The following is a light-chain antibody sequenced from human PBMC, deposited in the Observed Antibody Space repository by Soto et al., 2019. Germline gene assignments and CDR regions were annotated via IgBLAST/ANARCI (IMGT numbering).Light chain of an antibody. Sequence: VLTQSPATLSLSPGERATLSCRASQSVSSSLAWYQQKPGQAPRLLNYGASNGAAGIPARFSGTGSGTDFTLTISRLEPEDFAVYYCQQYGSSLFSFGPGTKVDIK. CDR3: QQYGSSLFS. CDR1: QSVSSS. J-gene: IGKJ3*01. CDR2: GAS. V-gene: IGKV3-20*01.